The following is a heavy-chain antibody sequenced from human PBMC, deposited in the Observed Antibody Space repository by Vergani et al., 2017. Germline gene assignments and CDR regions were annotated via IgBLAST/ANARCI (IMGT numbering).Heavy chain of an antibody. CDR3: ARDGGEYDKDGLDV. CDR2: TYTCGAT. Sequence: QVQLQESGPGLVKPSQTLSLTCTVSGGSFSTGGQSCTWLRRSAWEGLEWVGRTYTCGATNYNPPLRSRAIMSVDASKKQFSLKLTSVTAADTAVYYCARDGGEYDKDGLDVWGQGTKVTVTS. J-gene: IGHJ3*01. D-gene: IGHD2-21*01. CDR1: GGSFSTGGQS. V-gene: IGHV4-61*02.